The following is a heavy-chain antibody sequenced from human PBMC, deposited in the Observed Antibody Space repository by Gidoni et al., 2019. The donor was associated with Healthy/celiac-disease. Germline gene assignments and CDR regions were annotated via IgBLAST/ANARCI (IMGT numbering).Heavy chain of an antibody. J-gene: IGHJ3*02. D-gene: IGHD2-8*02. CDR1: GGSFSGYY. V-gene: IGHV4-34*01. CDR2: INHSGST. Sequence: QVQLQQWGAGLLQPSEPLSLTCAVYGGSFSGYYWSWIRQPPGKGLEWIGEINHSGSTNYNPSLKSRVTISVDTSKNQFSLKLSSVTAADTAVYYCARGPLGYCTGGVCRGAFDIWGQGTMVTVSS. CDR3: ARGPLGYCTGGVCRGAFDI.